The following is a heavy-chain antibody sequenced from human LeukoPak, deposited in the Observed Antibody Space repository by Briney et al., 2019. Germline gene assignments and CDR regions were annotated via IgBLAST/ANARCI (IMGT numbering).Heavy chain of an antibody. D-gene: IGHD4-17*01. CDR1: GFTFSSYG. J-gene: IGHJ6*02. Sequence: GGSLRLSCAASGFTFSSYGMHWVRQAPGKGLEWVAFIWYDGSNKYYADSVKGRFTISRDNSKNTLYLQMNSLRAEDTAVYYCARDASTTVTTVYYYYGMDVWGQGTTVTVSS. CDR2: IWYDGSNK. V-gene: IGHV3-33*01. CDR3: ARDASTTVTTVYYYYGMDV.